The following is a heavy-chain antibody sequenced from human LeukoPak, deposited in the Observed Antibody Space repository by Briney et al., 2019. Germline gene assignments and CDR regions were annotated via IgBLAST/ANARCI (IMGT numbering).Heavy chain of an antibody. CDR1: GFTLDDYA. V-gene: IGHV3-9*01. D-gene: IGHD3-10*01. CDR2: ISWNSASI. J-gene: IGHJ4*02. Sequence: GGSLRLSCAASGFTLDDYAMHWVRQAPGKGLEWVSGISWNSASIGYADSVKGRFTISRDNARNSLYLQMNSLRAEDTALYYCAKSAERNYGSGSYYNGNFDYWGQGTLVTVSS. CDR3: AKSAERNYGSGSYYNGNFDY.